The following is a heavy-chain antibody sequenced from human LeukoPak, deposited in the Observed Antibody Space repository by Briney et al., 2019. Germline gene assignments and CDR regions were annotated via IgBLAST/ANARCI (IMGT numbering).Heavy chain of an antibody. Sequence: SETLSLTCAVYGGSFSGYYWNWIRQPPGKGLEWIGEINHSGSTNYNPSLKSRVTISVDTSKNQFSLKLSSVTAADTAVYYCAAGIGYCSGGSCYWFDPWGQGTLVTVSS. J-gene: IGHJ5*02. CDR2: INHSGST. D-gene: IGHD2-15*01. CDR3: AAGIGYCSGGSCYWFDP. CDR1: GGSFSGYY. V-gene: IGHV4-34*01.